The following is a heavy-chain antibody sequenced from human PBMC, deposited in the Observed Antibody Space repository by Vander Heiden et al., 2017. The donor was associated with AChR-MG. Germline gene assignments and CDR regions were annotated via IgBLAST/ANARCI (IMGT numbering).Heavy chain of an antibody. CDR1: GDYISSRHW. J-gene: IGHJ4*02. CDR2: VYHDVIT. CDR3: ARVGYDFTYFFDY. D-gene: IGHD5-12*01. Sequence: QVQLQESGPGLVKPSETLSLTCAVSGDYISSRHWWTWVRQPPGKGLEWIGEVYHDVITSHNPSLKSRLTISIDKSKNQFSLKLGSVTATDTAVYYCARVGYDFTYFFDYWGQGTLVSVSS. V-gene: IGHV4-4*02.